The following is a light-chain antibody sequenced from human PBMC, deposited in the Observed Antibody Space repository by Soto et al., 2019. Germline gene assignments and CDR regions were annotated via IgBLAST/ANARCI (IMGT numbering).Light chain of an antibody. V-gene: IGKV1-5*03. Sequence: IEVTPSPHTLSASGGDRVTITCRARQTIINWLDWYQQKPGKAPKLLIYKASTLEGEVPSRFSGSGSETEFTLTINSLQPDDSATYYCQQYHTYLWTFGQGAKVAIK. J-gene: IGKJ1*01. CDR1: QTIINW. CDR2: KAS. CDR3: QQYHTYLWT.